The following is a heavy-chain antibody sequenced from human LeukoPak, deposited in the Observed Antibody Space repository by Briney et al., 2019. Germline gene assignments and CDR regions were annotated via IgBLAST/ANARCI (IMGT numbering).Heavy chain of an antibody. D-gene: IGHD2-2*01. Sequence: GGSLRLSCTASGFTFGAFVVSWVRQTPGKGLEWVGFIRTKANDETTKYAASVQGRFTISRDDSISIAYLQMNSLKTEDTAVYYCTTDYQLDYWGQGTLVTVSS. J-gene: IGHJ4*02. CDR1: GFTFGAFV. CDR3: TTDYQLDY. V-gene: IGHV3-49*04. CDR2: IRTKANDETT.